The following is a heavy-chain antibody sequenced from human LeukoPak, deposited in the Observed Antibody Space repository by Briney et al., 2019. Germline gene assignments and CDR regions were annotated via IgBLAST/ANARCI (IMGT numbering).Heavy chain of an antibody. CDR2: IKQDGSEK. Sequence: GGSLRLSCAASGFTFSSYWMSWVRQAPGKGLEWVANIKQDGSEKYYVDSVKGRFTISRDNAKDSLYLQMNSLRAEDTAVYYCARDHTAIYYGMDVWGQGTTVTVSS. J-gene: IGHJ6*02. D-gene: IGHD5-18*01. CDR3: ARDHTAIYYGMDV. CDR1: GFTFSSYW. V-gene: IGHV3-7*01.